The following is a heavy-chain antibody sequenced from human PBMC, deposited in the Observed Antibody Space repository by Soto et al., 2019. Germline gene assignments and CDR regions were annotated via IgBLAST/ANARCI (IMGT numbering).Heavy chain of an antibody. J-gene: IGHJ4*02. Sequence: SVKVSCKASGGTFSGYTISWVRQAPGQGLEWMGRIIPILGIANYAQKFQGRVTITADKSTSTAYMELSSLRSEDTAVYYCARIPDHIWGSSPENYWGQGTLVTVPS. CDR1: GGTFSGYT. CDR2: IIPILGIA. CDR3: ARIPDHIWGSSPENY. D-gene: IGHD3-16*01. V-gene: IGHV1-69*02.